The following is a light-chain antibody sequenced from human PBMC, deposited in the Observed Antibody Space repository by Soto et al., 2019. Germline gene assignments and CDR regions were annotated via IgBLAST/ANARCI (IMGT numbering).Light chain of an antibody. CDR3: QQYDNWPTWT. CDR2: GAS. Sequence: EIVMTQSPATLSVSPGERATLSCRASQSVGANLAWYQQRPGQAPILLIYGASSRAGGVPPRFSGSGSGTEFTLTISGLQSEDFADYYCQQYDNWPTWTFGQGTKVDIK. CDR1: QSVGAN. J-gene: IGKJ1*01. V-gene: IGKV3-15*01.